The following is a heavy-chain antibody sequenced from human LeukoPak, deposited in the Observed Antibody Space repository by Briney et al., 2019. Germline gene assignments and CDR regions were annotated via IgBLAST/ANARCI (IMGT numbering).Heavy chain of an antibody. CDR2: IYYSGST. J-gene: IGHJ4*02. Sequence: SETLSLTCTVSGGSISSYYWSWIRQPPGKGLEWIGYIYYSGSTNYNPSLKSRVTISVDTSKNQFSLKLSSVTAADTAVYYCVRVAVDSAYYFDYWGQGTLVTVSS. V-gene: IGHV4-59*08. D-gene: IGHD2-15*01. CDR3: VRVAVDSAYYFDY. CDR1: GGSISSYY.